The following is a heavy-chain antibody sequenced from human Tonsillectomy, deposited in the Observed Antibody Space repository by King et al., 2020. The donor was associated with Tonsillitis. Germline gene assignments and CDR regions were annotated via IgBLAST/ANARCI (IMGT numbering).Heavy chain of an antibody. CDR2: ISYDGSNK. Sequence: VQLVESGGGVVQPGRSLRLSCAASGFTFSSYGMHWVRQAPGKGLEWVAVISYDGSNKYYADSVKGRFTISRDNSKNTLYLQMNSLRAEETDVYYCAKDLFQVVQHLVLFRSPYYYGMYVWGQGTTVTVSS. D-gene: IGHD6-13*01. V-gene: IGHV3-30*18. CDR3: AKDLFQVVQHLVLFRSPYYYGMYV. J-gene: IGHJ6*02. CDR1: GFTFSSYG.